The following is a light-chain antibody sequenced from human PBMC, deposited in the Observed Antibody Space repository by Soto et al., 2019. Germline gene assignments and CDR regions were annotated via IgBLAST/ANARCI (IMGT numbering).Light chain of an antibody. V-gene: IGLV2-14*01. CDR2: GVT. CDR3: TSYSSSDIFYV. CDR1: SSDVGGYYS. Sequence: QSALTQPASVSGSPGQSITISCTGTSSDVGGYYSVSWYRQHPGKAPKLIIYGVTNRPSGVSDRFSASKSGNTASLTISGLQAEDEADYFCTSYSSSDIFYVFGSGTKVT. J-gene: IGLJ1*01.